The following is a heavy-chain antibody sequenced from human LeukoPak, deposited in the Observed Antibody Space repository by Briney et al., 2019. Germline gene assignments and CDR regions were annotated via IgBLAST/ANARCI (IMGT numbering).Heavy chain of an antibody. D-gene: IGHD6-13*01. CDR1: GGSISSGGYY. Sequence: PSETLSLTCTVSGGSISSGGYYWGWIHQPPGKGLEWIGSIYYSGSTYYNPSLKSRVTISVDTSKNQFSLKLSSVTAADTAVYYCAKQQLALDYWGQGTLVTVSS. J-gene: IGHJ4*02. CDR2: IYYSGST. CDR3: AKQQLALDY. V-gene: IGHV4-39*07.